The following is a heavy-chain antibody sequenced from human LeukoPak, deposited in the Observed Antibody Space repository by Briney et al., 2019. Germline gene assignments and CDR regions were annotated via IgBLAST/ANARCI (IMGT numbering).Heavy chain of an antibody. CDR1: GFTFSNAW. V-gene: IGHV3-23*01. D-gene: IGHD2-2*01. CDR2: ISGSGGST. CDR3: AKDSRSTRTNWFDP. J-gene: IGHJ5*02. Sequence: GGSLRLSCAASGFTFSNAWMSWVRQAPGKGLEWVSAISGSGGSTYYAGSVKGRFTISRDNSKNTLYLQMNSLRAEDTAVYYCAKDSRSTRTNWFDPWGQGTLVTVSS.